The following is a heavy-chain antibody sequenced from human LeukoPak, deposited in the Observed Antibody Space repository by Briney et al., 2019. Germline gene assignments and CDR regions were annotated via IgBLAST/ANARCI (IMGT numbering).Heavy chain of an antibody. J-gene: IGHJ3*02. CDR2: ISGYNGKT. V-gene: IGHV1-18*01. Sequence: ASVKVSCKASGYTFTSYGLSWVRQAPGQGLGWMGWISGYNGKTNYAQKLQGRVTMTTDTSTSTAYMELRSLRSDDTAVYYCARDRRDILTGVTFDIWGQGTMVTVSS. D-gene: IGHD3-9*01. CDR3: ARDRRDILTGVTFDI. CDR1: GYTFTSYG.